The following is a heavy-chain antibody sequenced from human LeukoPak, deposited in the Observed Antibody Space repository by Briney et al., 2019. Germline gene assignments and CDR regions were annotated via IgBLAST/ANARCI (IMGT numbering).Heavy chain of an antibody. CDR2: INPNSGGT. D-gene: IGHD2-21*02. V-gene: IGHV1-2*02. CDR1: GYTFTGYY. CDR3: ARDGVFRFEVGDVYYYYMDV. Sequence: GASVKVSCKASGYTFTGYYMHWVRQAPGQGLEWMGWINPNSGGTKYAQKFQGRVTMTRDTSNNTVYMDLTRLIFDDTAMYYCARDGVFRFEVGDVYYYYMDVWGKGTTVIISS. J-gene: IGHJ6*03.